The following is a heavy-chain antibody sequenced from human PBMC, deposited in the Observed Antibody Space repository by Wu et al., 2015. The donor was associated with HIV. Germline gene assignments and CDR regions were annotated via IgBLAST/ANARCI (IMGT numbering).Heavy chain of an antibody. D-gene: IGHD4-17*01. CDR3: ARSAFYGDQDYHYSDVMDV. J-gene: IGHJ6*01. V-gene: IGHV1-69*13. CDR1: GGSFSSYA. CDR2: IIPMFGTV. Sequence: QVQLVQSGAEVKKPGSSVKVSCKTSGGSFSSYAMNWVRQAPGQGLEWMGRIIPMFGTVNYTQKFQGRVTITADESTKTAYTGLSSLRSEDTAIYYCARSAFYGDQDYHYSDVMDVWGQGTTVIVSS.